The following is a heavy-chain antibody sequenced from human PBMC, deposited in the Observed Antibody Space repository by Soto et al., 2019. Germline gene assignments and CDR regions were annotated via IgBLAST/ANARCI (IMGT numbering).Heavy chain of an antibody. V-gene: IGHV3-53*05. CDR2: IYSGGRT. CDR1: GFTVSSNY. J-gene: IGHJ3*02. D-gene: IGHD3-16*02. CDR3: ASRLRLGELSLYRLAAFDI. Sequence: GSLRLSCAASGFTVSSNYMSWVRQAPGKGLEWVSTIYSGGRTYYADSVKGRFTISRDNSTSTAYMELSSLRSEDTAVYYCASRLRLGELSLYRLAAFDIWGQGTMVTASS.